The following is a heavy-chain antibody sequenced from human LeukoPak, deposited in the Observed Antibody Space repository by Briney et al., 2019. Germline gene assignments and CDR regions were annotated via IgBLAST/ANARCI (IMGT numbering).Heavy chain of an antibody. D-gene: IGHD2-15*01. CDR3: ARGDCSGGSCYAYFDY. CDR1: GYTFTGYY. CDR2: INPNSGGT. J-gene: IGHJ4*02. Sequence: ASVKVSCKASGYTFTGYYMHWVRQAPGQGLEWMGWINPNSGGTNYAQKFQGRVTMTRDTSISTAYMELSRLRSDDTAVYYCARGDCSGGSCYAYFDYWGQGTLVTVSS. V-gene: IGHV1-2*02.